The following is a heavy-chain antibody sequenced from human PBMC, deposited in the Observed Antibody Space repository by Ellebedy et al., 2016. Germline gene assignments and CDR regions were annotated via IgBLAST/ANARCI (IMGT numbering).Heavy chain of an antibody. J-gene: IGHJ5*02. Sequence: GGSLRLSXAVSGFTFSRYSMNWVRKAPGKGLEWVSSISSSSSYIYYADSVKGRFTISRDNAKNSMYLQMNSLRAEDTAVYYCARALFNRITIFGVVMGGGFDPWGQGTLVTVSS. CDR3: ARALFNRITIFGVVMGGGFDP. CDR2: ISSSSSYI. CDR1: GFTFSRYS. V-gene: IGHV3-21*01. D-gene: IGHD3-3*01.